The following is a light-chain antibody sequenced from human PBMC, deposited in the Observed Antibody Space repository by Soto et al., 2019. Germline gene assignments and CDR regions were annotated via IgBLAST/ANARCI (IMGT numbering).Light chain of an antibody. CDR3: QQYGSSPRT. J-gene: IGKJ1*01. CDR2: GAS. CDR1: QSVSNNY. V-gene: IGKV3-20*01. Sequence: ILLTHSPGTLSFSPGEIATLSFWASQSVSNNYLAWYQQKPGQAPRLLIYGASSRATGIPDRFSGSGSETDFTLSISRLHPEDFGIYYCQQYGSSPRTFGQGTKVDIK.